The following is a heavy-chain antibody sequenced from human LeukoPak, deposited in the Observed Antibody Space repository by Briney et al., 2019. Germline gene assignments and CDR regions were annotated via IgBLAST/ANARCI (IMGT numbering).Heavy chain of an antibody. CDR3: AKETSLGCGELRLSSLDY. V-gene: IGHV3-23*01. D-gene: IGHD3-10*01. CDR1: GFTFSSYA. J-gene: IGHJ4*02. CDR2: ISGSGGST. Sequence: PGGSLRLSCAASGFTFSSYAMSWVRQAPGKGLEWVSAISGSGGSTYYADSVKGRFTISRDNSKNTLYLQMNSLRAEDTAVYYCAKETSLGCGELRLSSLDYGGQGTLVTVPS.